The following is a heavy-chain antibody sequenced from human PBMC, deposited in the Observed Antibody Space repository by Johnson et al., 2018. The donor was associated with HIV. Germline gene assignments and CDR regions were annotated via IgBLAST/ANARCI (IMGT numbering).Heavy chain of an antibody. CDR3: TIDPIFLGYWYHSSP. Sequence: MLLVESGGGLVQPGGSLRLSCAASGFTFSSHWMSWVRQAPGKGLEWVGRIKRKTDGGTTDYAAPVKGRFSISRDDSKNTVYLQMNSLKTEDTAVYFCTIDPIFLGYWYHSSPWGQGTMVTVSS. CDR1: GFTFSSHW. V-gene: IGHV3-15*01. D-gene: IGHD3-22*01. J-gene: IGHJ3*01. CDR2: IKRKTDGGTT.